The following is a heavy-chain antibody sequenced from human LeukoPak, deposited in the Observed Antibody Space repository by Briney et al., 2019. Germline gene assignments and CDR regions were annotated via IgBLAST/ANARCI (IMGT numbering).Heavy chain of an antibody. J-gene: IGHJ4*02. D-gene: IGHD5-18*01. CDR1: GYSFTSYW. CDR3: VRHHNYALDY. CDR2: IFPGNSDT. V-gene: IGHV5-51*01. Sequence: GESLKISFEGSGYSFTSYWIGWARQMPGKGLEWMAIIFPGNSDTRYSPSFEGQVTISVDKSISTAYLQWRGLKASDTAMYYCVRHHNYALDYWGQGTLVTVSS.